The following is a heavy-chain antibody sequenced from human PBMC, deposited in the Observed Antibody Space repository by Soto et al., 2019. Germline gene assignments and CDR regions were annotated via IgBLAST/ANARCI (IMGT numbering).Heavy chain of an antibody. Sequence: ASVKVSCNASGYIFSSYGITWVRQAPGQGLEWMGWISAYNGNTNYAQNLQGRITMATDTSTSTAYMELRSLRSDDTAVYYCARDTGPYKYDSSPFDYWGQGTLVTVSS. CDR3: ARDTGPYKYDSSPFDY. CDR1: GYIFSSYG. V-gene: IGHV1-18*01. D-gene: IGHD3-16*01. J-gene: IGHJ4*02. CDR2: ISAYNGNT.